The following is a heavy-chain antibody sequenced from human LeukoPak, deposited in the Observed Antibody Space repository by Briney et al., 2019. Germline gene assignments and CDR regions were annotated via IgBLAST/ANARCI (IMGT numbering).Heavy chain of an antibody. V-gene: IGHV1-18*01. D-gene: IGHD3-10*01. CDR2: ISAYNGNT. Sequence: ASVKVSCKASGYTFTSYGISWVRQAPGQGLEWMGWISAYNGNTNYAQKFQDRVTMTRDTSISTAYMELSRLRSDDTAVYYCARDLEYYYGSGSYYNLFDYWGQGTLVTVSS. CDR3: ARDLEYYYGSGSYYNLFDY. CDR1: GYTFTSYG. J-gene: IGHJ4*02.